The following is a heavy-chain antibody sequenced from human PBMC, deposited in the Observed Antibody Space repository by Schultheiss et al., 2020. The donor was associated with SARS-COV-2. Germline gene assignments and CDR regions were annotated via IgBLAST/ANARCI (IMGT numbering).Heavy chain of an antibody. Sequence: GGSLRLSCAASGFTFSSYAMSWVRQAPGKGLEWVSAISGSGGSTYYADSVKGRFTISRDNSKNTLYLQMNSLRAEDTAVYYCAKDRGQLWLRGYFDYWGQGALVTVSS. CDR3: AKDRGQLWLRGYFDY. J-gene: IGHJ4*02. D-gene: IGHD5-18*01. V-gene: IGHV3-23*01. CDR2: ISGSGGST. CDR1: GFTFSSYA.